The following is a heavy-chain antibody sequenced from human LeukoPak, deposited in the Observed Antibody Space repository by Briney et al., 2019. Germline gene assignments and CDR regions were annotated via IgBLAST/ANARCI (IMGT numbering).Heavy chain of an antibody. D-gene: IGHD6-6*01. Sequence: SETLSLTCTVSGGSIIISSYSWAWLRQPPGKGLEWIATIYYSDTTYSNSPLKSRVTISVDTSKNQFSLKLSSVTAADTAVYYCARDRSVSARLFDYWGQGTLVTVSP. CDR1: GGSIIISSYS. J-gene: IGHJ4*02. CDR2: IYYSDTT. V-gene: IGHV4-39*07. CDR3: ARDRSVSARLFDY.